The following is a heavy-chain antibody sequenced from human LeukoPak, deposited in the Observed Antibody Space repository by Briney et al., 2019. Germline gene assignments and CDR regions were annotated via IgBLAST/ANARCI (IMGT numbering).Heavy chain of an antibody. CDR1: RFTFSRYW. J-gene: IGHJ3*02. Sequence: GGSLRLSCAASRFTFSRYWMSWVRQAPGKGLEWVANIKQDGSEKYYVDSLRGRFTISRDNAKNSLYLQMNSLRAEDTAVYYCARDDGEFDAFDIWGQGTMVTVSS. CDR3: ARDDGEFDAFDI. D-gene: IGHD7-27*01. V-gene: IGHV3-7*01. CDR2: IKQDGSEK.